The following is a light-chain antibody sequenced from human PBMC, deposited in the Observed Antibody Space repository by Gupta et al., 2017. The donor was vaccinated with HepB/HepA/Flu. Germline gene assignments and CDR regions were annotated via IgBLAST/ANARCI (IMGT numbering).Light chain of an antibody. CDR1: HDIKTY. J-gene: IGKJ4*01. CDR3: HGLIAFRFT. Sequence: DIQFTESPSFLSASVADRVTITCRASHDIKTYLALSQQNAGRAPKLLIYAASTVQCGVPSRFRDGGSATAFTLTITSPQPENFAIHYCHGLIAFRFTFGGGTKV. CDR2: AAS. V-gene: IGKV1-9*01.